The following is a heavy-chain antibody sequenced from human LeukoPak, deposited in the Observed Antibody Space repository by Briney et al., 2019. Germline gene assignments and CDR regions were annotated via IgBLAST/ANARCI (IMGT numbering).Heavy chain of an antibody. Sequence: SETLSLTCAVYGGSFSGYYWSWIRQPPGKGLEWIGEINHSGSTNYNPSLKSRVTISVDTSKNQFSLKLSSVTAADTAVYYCARHRRYDILTGYYYPLDYWGQGTLVTVSS. CDR3: ARHRRYDILTGYYYPLDY. V-gene: IGHV4-34*01. J-gene: IGHJ4*02. CDR2: INHSGST. D-gene: IGHD3-9*01. CDR1: GGSFSGYY.